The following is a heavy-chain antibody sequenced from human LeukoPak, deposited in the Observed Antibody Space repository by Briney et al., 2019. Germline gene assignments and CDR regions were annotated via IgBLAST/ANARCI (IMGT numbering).Heavy chain of an antibody. J-gene: IGHJ4*02. V-gene: IGHV1-69*13. Sequence: SVKVSCKASGGTFSSYAISWVRQAPGQGLEWMGGIIPIFGTANYAQKFQGRVTITADESTSTAYMGLSSLRSEDTAVYYCARVLNDCSSTSCYTFDYWGQGTLVTVSS. CDR3: ARVLNDCSSTSCYTFDY. CDR2: IIPIFGTA. CDR1: GGTFSSYA. D-gene: IGHD2-2*02.